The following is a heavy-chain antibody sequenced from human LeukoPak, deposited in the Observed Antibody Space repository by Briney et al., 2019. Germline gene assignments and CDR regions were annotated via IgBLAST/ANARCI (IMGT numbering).Heavy chain of an antibody. CDR1: GGSISSYY. Sequence: SGTLSLTCTVSGGSISSYYWSWIRQPPGKGLEWIGYIYYSGSNNYNPSLKSRVTISVDTSKNQFSLKLSSVTAADTAVYYCARGRERELLFDYWGQGTLVTVST. CDR2: IYYSGSN. J-gene: IGHJ4*02. D-gene: IGHD1-7*01. V-gene: IGHV4-59*01. CDR3: ARGRERELLFDY.